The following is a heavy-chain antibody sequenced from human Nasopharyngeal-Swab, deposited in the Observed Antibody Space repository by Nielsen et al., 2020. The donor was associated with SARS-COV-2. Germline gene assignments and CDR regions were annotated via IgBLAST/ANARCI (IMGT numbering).Heavy chain of an antibody. V-gene: IGHV1-2*02. Sequence: WVRQAPGQGLEWMGCINPNSGGATYAQKFEGRVTMTRAMSRDTAYMELSVLRPDDTAVFYCAREMRDSSSGNDAFDVWGQGTRVTVSS. CDR3: AREMRDSSSGNDAFDV. D-gene: IGHD3-10*01. CDR2: INPNSGGA. J-gene: IGHJ3*01.